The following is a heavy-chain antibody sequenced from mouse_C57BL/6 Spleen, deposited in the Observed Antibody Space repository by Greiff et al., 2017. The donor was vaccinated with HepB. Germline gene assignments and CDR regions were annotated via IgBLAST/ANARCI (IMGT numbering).Heavy chain of an antibody. D-gene: IGHD1-1*01. V-gene: IGHV1-76*01. CDR2: IYPGSGNT. CDR3: ARPTTVVATDWYFDV. Sequence: QVQLQQSGAELVRPGASVKLSCKASGYTFTDYYINWVKQRPGQGLEWIARIYPGSGNTYYNEKFKGKATLTAEKSSSTAYMQLSSLTSADSAVYFCARPTTVVATDWYFDVWGTGTTVTVSS. CDR1: GYTFTDYY. J-gene: IGHJ1*03.